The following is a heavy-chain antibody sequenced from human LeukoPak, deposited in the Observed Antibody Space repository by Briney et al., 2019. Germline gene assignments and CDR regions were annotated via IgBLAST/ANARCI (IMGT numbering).Heavy chain of an antibody. J-gene: IGHJ5*02. CDR3: ARETVTTWFDP. V-gene: IGHV3-48*04. D-gene: IGHD4-11*01. CDR1: GLTFSIYS. CDR2: ISSSSSTI. Sequence: PGGSQRLSGAAPGLTFSIYSMNGVRPAPGKGLEWVSYISSSSSTIYYADSVKGRFTISRDNAKTSLYLQMNSLRAEDTAVYYCARETVTTWFDPWGQGTLVTVSS.